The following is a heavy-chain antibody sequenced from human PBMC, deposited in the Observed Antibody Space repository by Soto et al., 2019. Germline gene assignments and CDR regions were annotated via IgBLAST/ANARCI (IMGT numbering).Heavy chain of an antibody. J-gene: IGHJ4*02. CDR2: INPSGGST. V-gene: IGHV1-46*01. CDR1: GYTFTNYY. Sequence: QVQLVQSGAEVKKPGASVKVSCKASGYTFTNYYIHWVRQAPGQGLEWMGIINPSGGSTNYAQNFQCRVTLTRDTSTSTVYMELSSLRSEDTAVYYCARGGPEMATIGGFDYWGQGTLVTVSS. CDR3: ARGGPEMATIGGFDY. D-gene: IGHD5-12*01.